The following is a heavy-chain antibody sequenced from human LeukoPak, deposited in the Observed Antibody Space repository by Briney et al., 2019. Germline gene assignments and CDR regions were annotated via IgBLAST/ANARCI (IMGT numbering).Heavy chain of an antibody. J-gene: IGHJ4*02. CDR2: INHSGST. CDR1: GGSFSGYY. V-gene: IGHV4-34*01. D-gene: IGHD3-10*01. CDR3: ARGARPSRITMVRGVTFDY. Sequence: SETLSLTCAVYGGSFSGYYWSWIRQPPGKGLEWIGEINHSGSTNYNPSLKSRVTISVDTSKNQFSLKLSSVTAADTAVYYCARGARPSRITMVRGVTFDYWGQGTLVTASS.